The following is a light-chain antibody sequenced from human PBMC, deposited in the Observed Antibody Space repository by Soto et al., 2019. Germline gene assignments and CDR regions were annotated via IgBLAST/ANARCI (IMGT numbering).Light chain of an antibody. CDR1: QGISSF. Sequence: IQLTQSPSSLSASVGDRVTITCRASQGISSFLAWYQQKPGKAPKLLIYGASTLQSGVPSSFSGSGSGTDFTLTIGSLQPEDFANYYCQQLNSFPIPFGPGTKVDIK. CDR2: GAS. CDR3: QQLNSFPIP. J-gene: IGKJ3*01. V-gene: IGKV1-9*01.